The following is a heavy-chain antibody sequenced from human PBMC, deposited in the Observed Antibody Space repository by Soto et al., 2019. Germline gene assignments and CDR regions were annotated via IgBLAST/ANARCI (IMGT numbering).Heavy chain of an antibody. Sequence: GGSLRLSCAASGFTFSSYGMHWVRQAPGKGLEWVAVISYDGSNKYYADSVKGRFTISRDNSKNTLYLQMNSLRAEDTAVYYCAKDLGQTELYFDYWGQGTLVTVS. J-gene: IGHJ4*02. V-gene: IGHV3-30*18. CDR2: ISYDGSNK. CDR1: GFTFSSYG. D-gene: IGHD1-7*01. CDR3: AKDLGQTELYFDY.